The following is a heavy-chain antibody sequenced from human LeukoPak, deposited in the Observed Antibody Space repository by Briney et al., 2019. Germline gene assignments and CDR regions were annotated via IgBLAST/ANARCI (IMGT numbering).Heavy chain of an antibody. CDR1: GGSISSGSYY. Sequence: PSETLSLTCTVSGGSISSGSYYRDWIRQAPGKGLEWIGNIYHSGITYYNPSLKSRVTMSVDTSKNHFSLKLNSLTAADTAVYYCARHHSALNWFDPWGQGTLVTVSS. J-gene: IGHJ5*02. D-gene: IGHD2-15*01. V-gene: IGHV4-39*01. CDR3: ARHHSALNWFDP. CDR2: IYHSGIT.